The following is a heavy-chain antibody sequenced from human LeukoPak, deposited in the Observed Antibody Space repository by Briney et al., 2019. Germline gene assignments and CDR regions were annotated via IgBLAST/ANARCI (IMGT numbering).Heavy chain of an antibody. V-gene: IGHV3-23*01. CDR1: GFTFSDSA. CDR3: ARHLSTTRYLDL. CDR2: IGGNGGST. D-gene: IGHD1-26*01. Sequence: GGSLRLPCAASGFTFSDSAMSWVRQAPGKGLEWVSGIGGNGGSTYYADSVKGRFTISRDNSKNTLYLQMNSLRAEDTAVYYCARHLSTTRYLDLWGRGTLLTVSS. J-gene: IGHJ2*01.